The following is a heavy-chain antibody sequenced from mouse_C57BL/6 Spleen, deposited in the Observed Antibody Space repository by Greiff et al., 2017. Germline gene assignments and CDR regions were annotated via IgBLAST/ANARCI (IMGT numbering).Heavy chain of an antibody. V-gene: IGHV3-6*01. Sequence: ESGPGLVKPSQSLSLTCSVTGYPITSGYYWNWIRQFPGNKLEWMGYISYDGSNNYNPSLKNRISITRDTSKNQFFLKLNSVTTEDTATYYCARDYDYDRWYFDVWGTGTTVTVSS. D-gene: IGHD2-4*01. J-gene: IGHJ1*03. CDR1: GYPITSGYY. CDR3: ARDYDYDRWYFDV. CDR2: ISYDGSN.